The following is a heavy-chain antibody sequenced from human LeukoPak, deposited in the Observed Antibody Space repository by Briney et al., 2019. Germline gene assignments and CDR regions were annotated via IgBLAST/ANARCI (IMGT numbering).Heavy chain of an antibody. D-gene: IGHD2-2*01. CDR2: IYYSGST. CDR1: GVSISSCNYY. V-gene: IGHV4-39*01. CDR3: AGGPIGSTFSDWFDP. Sequence: SETLSLTCTPSGVSISSCNYYWVWIRQPPGKGRVWIVSIYYSGSTYYNPSLKSRVTISVDTSTNQFSLKLSSVTAADTAVYYCAGGPIGSTFSDWFDPWGQGTLVTVSS. J-gene: IGHJ5*02.